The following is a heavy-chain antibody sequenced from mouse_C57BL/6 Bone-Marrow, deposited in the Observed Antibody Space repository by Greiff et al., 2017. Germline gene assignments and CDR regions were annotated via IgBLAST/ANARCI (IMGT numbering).Heavy chain of an antibody. J-gene: IGHJ1*03. V-gene: IGHV2-2*01. D-gene: IGHD2-3*01. CDR2: IWSGGST. CDR3: ARNFHLLWYFDV. CDR1: GFSLTSYG. Sequence: VKLQESGPGLVQPSQSLSITCTVSGFSLTSYGVHWVRQSPGKGLEWLGVIWSGGSTDYNAAFISRLSISKDNSKSQVFFKMNSLQADDTAIYYCARNFHLLWYFDVWGTGTTVTVSS.